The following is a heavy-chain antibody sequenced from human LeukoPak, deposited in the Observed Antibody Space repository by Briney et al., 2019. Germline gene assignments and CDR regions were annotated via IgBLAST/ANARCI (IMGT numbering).Heavy chain of an antibody. D-gene: IGHD6-19*01. CDR2: INHSGST. V-gene: IGHV4-34*01. CDR1: GGSFSGYY. J-gene: IGHJ3*02. CDR3: ARTIAVASLDAFDI. Sequence: SETLSLTCAVYGGSFSGYYWSWIRQPPGKGLEWIGEINHSGSTNYNPSLKSRVTISVDTSKNQFSLKLSSVTAADTAVYYCARTIAVASLDAFDIWGQGTMVTVSS.